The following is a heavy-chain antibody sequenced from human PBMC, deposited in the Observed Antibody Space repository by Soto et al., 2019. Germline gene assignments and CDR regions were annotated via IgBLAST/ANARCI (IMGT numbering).Heavy chain of an antibody. V-gene: IGHV3-23*01. J-gene: IGHJ4*02. CDR3: AKKFSGRVVIPTPYNWNDPFDY. Sequence: GGSLRLSCAASGFTFSSYSMTWVRQAPGKGPEWVAVVSTAGTITYYADSVKGRFTISRDNAKNTLYLQMDSLRVEDTALYYCAKKFSGRVVIPTPYNWNDPFDYWGQGTLVTVSS. CDR1: GFTFSSYS. D-gene: IGHD1-20*01. CDR2: VSTAGTIT.